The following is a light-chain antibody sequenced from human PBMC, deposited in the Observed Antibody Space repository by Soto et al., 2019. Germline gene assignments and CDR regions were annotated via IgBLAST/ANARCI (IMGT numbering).Light chain of an antibody. J-gene: IGKJ5*01. CDR1: QSLLYRSNNVNY. CDR2: RAS. CDR3: QQYYSSIA. Sequence: DVVMTQSPDSLAVSLGERATINCKSGQSLLYRSNNVNYLAWYQQKPGQPPKLLIYRASIRESGVPDRFSGSGSGTDFTLTITNLQAEDVAVYYCQQYYSSIAFGQGTRLEIK. V-gene: IGKV4-1*01.